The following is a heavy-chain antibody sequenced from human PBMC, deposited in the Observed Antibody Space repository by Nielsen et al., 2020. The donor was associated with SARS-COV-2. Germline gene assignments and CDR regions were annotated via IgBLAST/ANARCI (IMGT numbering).Heavy chain of an antibody. V-gene: IGHV3-48*01. J-gene: IGHJ6*02. D-gene: IGHD3-3*01. CDR3: ARSITIFGGVIAYYYYGMDV. CDR2: ISSSSSTI. Sequence: VRQAPGKGLEWVSYISSSSSTIYYADSVKGRFTISRDNAKNSLYLQMNSLRAEDTAVYYCARSITIFGGVIAYYYYGMDVWGQGTTVTVSS.